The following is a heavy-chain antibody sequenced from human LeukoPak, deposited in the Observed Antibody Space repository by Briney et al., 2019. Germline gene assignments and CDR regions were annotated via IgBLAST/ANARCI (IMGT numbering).Heavy chain of an antibody. CDR3: ARPSSGSYRTPLDH. D-gene: IGHD1-26*01. J-gene: IGHJ5*02. CDR1: GFSFNAYG. Sequence: GKSLRLSCVGSGFSFNAYGIHWVRQGPGEGLEWVALIWYDGTNKYYEDSVKGRFTISRDNSKNTVYLQMGSLRAEDTAVYYCARPSSGSYRTPLDHWGQGTLVTVSS. CDR2: IWYDGTNK. V-gene: IGHV3-33*01.